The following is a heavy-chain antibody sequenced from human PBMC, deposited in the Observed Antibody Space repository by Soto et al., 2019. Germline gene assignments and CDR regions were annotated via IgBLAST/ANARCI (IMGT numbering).Heavy chain of an antibody. D-gene: IGHD2-15*01. Sequence: PGESLKICCKGSGYSFTSYWIGWVRQMPGKGLEWMGIIYPGDSDTRYSPSFQGQVTISADKSISTAYLQWSSLKASDTAMYYCARQRDCSGGSCYYYYGMDVWGQGTTVTVSS. V-gene: IGHV5-51*01. CDR2: IYPGDSDT. CDR3: ARQRDCSGGSCYYYYGMDV. CDR1: GYSFTSYW. J-gene: IGHJ6*02.